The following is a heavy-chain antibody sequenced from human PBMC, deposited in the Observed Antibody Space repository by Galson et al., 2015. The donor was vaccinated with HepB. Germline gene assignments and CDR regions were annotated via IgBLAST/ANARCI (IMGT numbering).Heavy chain of an antibody. J-gene: IGHJ4*02. D-gene: IGHD3-3*01. CDR1: GFTFNSYA. V-gene: IGHV3-30-3*01. CDR3: ARDRGGKGAYYDFWSGYNDY. CDR2: ISHDGNNK. Sequence: SLRLSCAASGFTFNSYAMHWVRQAPGEGLEWVAVISHDGNNKYYADSVKGRLTISRDNSKNKVYLQMNSLGREDTAVYYCARDRGGKGAYYDFWSGYNDYWGQGTLVTVSS.